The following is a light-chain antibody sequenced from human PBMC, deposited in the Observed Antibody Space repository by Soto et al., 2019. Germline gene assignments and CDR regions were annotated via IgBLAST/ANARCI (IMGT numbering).Light chain of an antibody. V-gene: IGKV1-5*03. Sequence: DIQMTQSPSTLSVSIGDRVTITGRASESISSWLAWYQQKPGKAPNLLIYKASSLESGVPSRFSGNGSGTEFTLTISSLQPDDFATDYCQQFHSYSPYTFGQGTKLQIK. J-gene: IGKJ2*01. CDR3: QQFHSYSPYT. CDR1: ESISSW. CDR2: KAS.